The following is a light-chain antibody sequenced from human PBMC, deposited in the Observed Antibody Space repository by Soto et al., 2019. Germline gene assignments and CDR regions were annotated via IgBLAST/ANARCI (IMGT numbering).Light chain of an antibody. CDR1: QSVSSN. J-gene: IGKJ2*01. Sequence: EIVMTQSPATLSVSPGERATLSCRASQSVSSNLAWYQQKPGQATRLLIYGASTRATGIPARFSGSGSGPEFTLTISSLQSEDFAVYYCQQYNNWPFTFGQGTKLEIK. V-gene: IGKV3-15*01. CDR2: GAS. CDR3: QQYNNWPFT.